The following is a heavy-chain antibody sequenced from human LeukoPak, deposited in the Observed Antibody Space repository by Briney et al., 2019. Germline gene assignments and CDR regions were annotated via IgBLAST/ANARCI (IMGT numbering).Heavy chain of an antibody. D-gene: IGHD6-13*01. Sequence: GGSLRLSCAASGFTFSSYVMHWVRQAPGKGLEWVAFIRYDGSNKYYADSVKGRFTISRDNPKNTLYLQMNSLRAEDTAVYYCAKDFLPGRAAGTRAVAVPYFDYWGQGTLVTVSS. J-gene: IGHJ4*02. V-gene: IGHV3-30*02. CDR2: IRYDGSNK. CDR1: GFTFSSYV. CDR3: AKDFLPGRAAGTRAVAVPYFDY.